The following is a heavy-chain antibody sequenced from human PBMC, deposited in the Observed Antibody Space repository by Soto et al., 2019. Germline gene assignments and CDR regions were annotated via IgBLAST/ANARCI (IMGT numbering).Heavy chain of an antibody. V-gene: IGHV3-30*18. CDR1: GFTFSSYG. Sequence: QVQLVESGGGVVQPGRSLRLSCAASGFTFSSYGMHWVRQAPGKGLEWVAVISYDGSNKYYADSVKGRFTISRDNSKNTLYLQMNSLRAEDTAVYYCAKDLNKRSWRPFGWFDPWGQGTLVTVSS. J-gene: IGHJ5*02. CDR3: AKDLNKRSWRPFGWFDP. CDR2: ISYDGSNK. D-gene: IGHD6-13*01.